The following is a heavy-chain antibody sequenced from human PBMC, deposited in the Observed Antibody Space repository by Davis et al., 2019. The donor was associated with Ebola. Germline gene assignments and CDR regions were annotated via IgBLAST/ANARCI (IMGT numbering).Heavy chain of an antibody. J-gene: IGHJ4*02. Sequence: AASVKVSCKASGGTFSSYGISWVRQAPGQGLEWMGWISAYNGNTNYAQKLQGRVTMTTDTSTSTAYMELRSLRSDDTAVYYCARDAMVRPFDYWGQGTLVTVSS. V-gene: IGHV1-18*01. D-gene: IGHD3-10*01. CDR1: GGTFSSYG. CDR2: ISAYNGNT. CDR3: ARDAMVRPFDY.